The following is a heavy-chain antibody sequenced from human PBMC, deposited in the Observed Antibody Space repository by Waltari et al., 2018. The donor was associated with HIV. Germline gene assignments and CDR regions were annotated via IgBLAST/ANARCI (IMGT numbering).Heavy chain of an antibody. V-gene: IGHV4-34*01. CDR3: ARARHYYGSGSYYRGSYYFDY. CDR2: IKHSGST. CDR1: GGSFSGYY. Sequence: QVQLQQWGAGLLKPSETLSLTCAVYGGSFSGYYWSWIRQPPWKGLEWIGEIKHSGSTNYNPSCKSRFTISVDTSKNQFSLKLSSVTAADTAVYYCARARHYYGSGSYYRGSYYFDYWGQGTLVTVSS. D-gene: IGHD3-10*01. J-gene: IGHJ4*02.